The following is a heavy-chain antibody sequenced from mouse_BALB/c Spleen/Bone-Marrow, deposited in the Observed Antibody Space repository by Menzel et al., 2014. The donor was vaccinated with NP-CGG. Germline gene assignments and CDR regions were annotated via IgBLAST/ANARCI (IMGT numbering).Heavy chain of an antibody. Sequence: EVKLVESGAELVKPGASVKLSCTDSGFNIKDTYMHWVQQRPEQGLEWIGRIDPANGNTKYDPKFPGKATITADTSSNTAYLQHSSLTAEDTAVYYCARYYYGCYFDYWGQGTTLTVSS. D-gene: IGHD1-2*01. CDR1: GFNIKDTY. CDR3: ARYYYGCYFDY. J-gene: IGHJ2*01. CDR2: IDPANGNT. V-gene: IGHV14-3*02.